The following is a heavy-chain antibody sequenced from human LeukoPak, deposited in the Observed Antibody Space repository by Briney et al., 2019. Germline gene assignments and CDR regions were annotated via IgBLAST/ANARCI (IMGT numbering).Heavy chain of an antibody. CDR2: INHRGST. J-gene: IGHJ6*03. Sequence: SETLSLTCAVYGGSFSGYYWSWIRQPPGKGLEWIGEINHRGSTNYNPSLKSRVTISVDTSKNQFSLKLSSVTAADTAVYYCARQAVVVPAAYYNYYYYMDVWGKGTTVTISS. CDR3: ARQAVVVPAAYYNYYYYMDV. D-gene: IGHD2-2*01. V-gene: IGHV4-34*01. CDR1: GGSFSGYY.